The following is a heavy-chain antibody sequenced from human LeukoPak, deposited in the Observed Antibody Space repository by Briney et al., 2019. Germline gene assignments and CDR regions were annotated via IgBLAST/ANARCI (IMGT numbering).Heavy chain of an antibody. CDR1: GFTFDDYG. V-gene: IGHV3-20*04. D-gene: IGHD1-26*01. CDR2: INWNGGST. Sequence: GGSLRLSCAASGFTFDDYGMSWVRQAPGKGLEWVSGINWNGGSTGYADSVKGRFTISRDNAKNSLYLQMNSLRAEDTAVYYCARTFSGSYYFDYWGQGTLVTVSS. J-gene: IGHJ4*02. CDR3: ARTFSGSYYFDY.